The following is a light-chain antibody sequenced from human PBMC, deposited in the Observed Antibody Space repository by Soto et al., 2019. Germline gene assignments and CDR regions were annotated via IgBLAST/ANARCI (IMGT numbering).Light chain of an antibody. J-gene: IGLJ1*01. V-gene: IGLV2-8*01. CDR3: SSYAGNNNVV. CDR1: SSDVGTYNY. Sequence: QSALTQPPSASGSPGQSVTISCTGTSSDVGTYNYVSWYQQHPGKAPKLMIYEVSNRPSGVPDRFSGSKSGNTASLTVSGLQAEDEADYYCSSYAGNNNVVFGTGTKLIVL. CDR2: EVS.